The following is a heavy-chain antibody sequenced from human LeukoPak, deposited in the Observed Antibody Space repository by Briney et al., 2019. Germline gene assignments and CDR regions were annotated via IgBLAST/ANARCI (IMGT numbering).Heavy chain of an antibody. CDR3: ARGRWPNGAFDI. D-gene: IGHD2-15*01. V-gene: IGHV1-69*04. CDR2: IIPILGIA. Sequence: SVKVSCKASGGTLSSYAISWVRQAPGQGLEWMGRIIPILGIANYAQKFQGRVTMTRNTSISTAYMELSSLRSEDTAVYYCARGRWPNGAFDIWGQGTMVTVSS. J-gene: IGHJ3*02. CDR1: GGTLSSYA.